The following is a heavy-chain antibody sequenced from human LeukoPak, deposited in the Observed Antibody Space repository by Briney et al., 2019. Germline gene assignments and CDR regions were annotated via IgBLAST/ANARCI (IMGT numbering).Heavy chain of an antibody. CDR1: GLTFSSYG. V-gene: IGHV3-33*01. CDR2: IWYDGSNK. CDR3: ATGSGGDVEY. J-gene: IGHJ4*02. D-gene: IGHD3-10*01. Sequence: GRSLRLSCAASGLTFSSYGMHWVRQAPGKGLEWVAVIWYDGSNKYYADSVKGRFTISRDNSKNTLYLQMNSLRAEDTAVYYCATGSGGDVEYWGQGTLVTVSS.